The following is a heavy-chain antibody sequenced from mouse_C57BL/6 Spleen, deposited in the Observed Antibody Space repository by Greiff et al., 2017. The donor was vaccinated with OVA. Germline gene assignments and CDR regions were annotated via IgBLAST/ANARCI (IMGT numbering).Heavy chain of an antibody. D-gene: IGHD2-4*01. CDR3: ARRFYDYDGGCAMDY. J-gene: IGHJ4*01. CDR2: IYPGSGST. V-gene: IGHV1-55*01. Sequence: QVQLQQSGAELVKPGASVKMSCKASGYTFTSYWITWVKQRPGQGLEWIGDIYPGSGSTNYNEKFKSKATLTVDTSSSTAYMQLSSLTSEDSAVYYCARRFYDYDGGCAMDYWGQGTSVTVSS. CDR1: GYTFTSYW.